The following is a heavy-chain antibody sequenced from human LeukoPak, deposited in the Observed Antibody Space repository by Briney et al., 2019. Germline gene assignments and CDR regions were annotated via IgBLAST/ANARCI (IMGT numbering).Heavy chain of an antibody. D-gene: IGHD1-14*01. Sequence: GGSLRLSCAASGFTVITNDMTWVRQAPGKGLEWVSVLYSDGNTKYADSVQGRFTISRDNSKNTLYLEMNSLSPDDTAAYYCARGVEPLAANTLAYWGQGTLVTVYS. CDR2: LYSDGNT. CDR1: GFTVITND. CDR3: ARGVEPLAANTLAY. J-gene: IGHJ4*02. V-gene: IGHV3-53*01.